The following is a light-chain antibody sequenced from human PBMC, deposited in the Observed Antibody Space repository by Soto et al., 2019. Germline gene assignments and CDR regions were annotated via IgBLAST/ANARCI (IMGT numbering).Light chain of an antibody. V-gene: IGLV2-14*01. Sequence: QSALTQPASVSGSPGQSITISCTGTSSDVGGYNYVSCYQQHPGKAPKLMIYEVSNRPSGVSNRFSGSKSGNTAYLTISGLQAEDEADYYCRSYTGSSTPYVFGTGTKVTVL. CDR1: SSDVGGYNY. CDR2: EVS. J-gene: IGLJ1*01. CDR3: RSYTGSSTPYV.